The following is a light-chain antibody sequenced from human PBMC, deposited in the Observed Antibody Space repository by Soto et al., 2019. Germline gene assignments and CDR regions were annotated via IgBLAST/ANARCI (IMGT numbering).Light chain of an antibody. CDR2: KNN. Sequence: QSVLTQPTSASGTPGQTVTISCSGSTSNIGSHFVYWYQQLPGTAPKLLIDKNNRRPSGVPDRFSGSKSGTSASLAIRGLRSEDEADYHCATWDDSLSCPVFGGGTKLTVL. CDR1: TSNIGSHF. V-gene: IGLV1-47*01. J-gene: IGLJ2*01. CDR3: ATWDDSLSCPV.